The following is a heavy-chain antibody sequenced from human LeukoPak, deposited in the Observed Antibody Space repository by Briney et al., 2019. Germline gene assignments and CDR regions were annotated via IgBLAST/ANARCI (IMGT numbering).Heavy chain of an antibody. CDR1: GGSISSYY. D-gene: IGHD6-6*01. CDR3: ARDWGVSARPGYMDV. CDR2: IYYSGST. J-gene: IGHJ6*03. V-gene: IGHV4-59*01. Sequence: SETLSLTCTVSGGSISSYYWSWIRQPPGKGLEWIWYIYYSGSTNYNPSLKSRVTISVDTSKNQFFLKLSSVTAADTAVYYCARDWGVSARPGYMDVWGKGTTVTVSS.